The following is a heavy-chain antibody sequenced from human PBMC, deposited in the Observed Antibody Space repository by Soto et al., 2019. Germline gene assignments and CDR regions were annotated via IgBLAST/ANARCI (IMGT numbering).Heavy chain of an antibody. CDR2: ISSSSSTI. CDR3: ARDGTTPAEYFQH. CDR1: GFTFSSYW. V-gene: IGHV3-48*01. J-gene: IGHJ1*01. Sequence: GGSLRLSCAASGFTFSSYWMSWVRQAPGKGLEWVSYISSSSSTIYYAKSVKGRFTISKDNAKNSLYLQMNSLRAEDKAVYYCARDGTTPAEYFQHWGQGTLVTVSS. D-gene: IGHD1-1*01.